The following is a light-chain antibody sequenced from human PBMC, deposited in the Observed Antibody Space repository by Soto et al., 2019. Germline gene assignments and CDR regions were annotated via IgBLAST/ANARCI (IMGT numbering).Light chain of an antibody. CDR3: QQYTNYPWT. Sequence: DIQMTQSPSSLSASVGDRVTITCRASQSISSYLNWYQQRPGKAPNLLIYAASTLQSGVPSRFSASGSGTDFTLTISSLQPEDFATYYCQQYTNYPWTFGQGTKVDI. V-gene: IGKV1-39*01. CDR2: AAS. CDR1: QSISSY. J-gene: IGKJ1*01.